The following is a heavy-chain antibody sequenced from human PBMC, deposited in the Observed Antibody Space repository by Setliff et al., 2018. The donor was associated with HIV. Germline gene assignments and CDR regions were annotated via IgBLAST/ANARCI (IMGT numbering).Heavy chain of an antibody. J-gene: IGHJ4*02. D-gene: IGHD2-2*01. CDR2: TIPRFGTA. V-gene: IGHV1-69*05. CDR3: ARESACSSISCPKVLDY. Sequence: SVKVSCKPSGGTFGIYGSSWVRQAPGQGLEWMGGTIPRFGTANYAQKFQGRVTITTDESTNTGYMELSSLRSEDTAVYYCARESACSSISCPKVLDYWGQGTLVTVSS. CDR1: GGTFGIYG.